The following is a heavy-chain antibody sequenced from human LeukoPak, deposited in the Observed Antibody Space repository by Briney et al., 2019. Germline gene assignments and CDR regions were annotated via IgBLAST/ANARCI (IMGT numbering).Heavy chain of an antibody. Sequence: PGGSLRLSCAASGFTFSSYAMSWVRQAPGKGLEWVSAISGSGGSTYYADSVKGRFTISRDNSKTALYLQMNSLRAEDTAVYYCAKDQRITIFGVVISWGQGTLVTVSS. V-gene: IGHV3-23*01. CDR1: GFTFSSYA. J-gene: IGHJ5*02. CDR3: AKDQRITIFGVVIS. D-gene: IGHD3-3*01. CDR2: ISGSGGST.